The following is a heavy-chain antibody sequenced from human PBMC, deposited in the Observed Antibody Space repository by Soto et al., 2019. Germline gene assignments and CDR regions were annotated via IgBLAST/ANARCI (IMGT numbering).Heavy chain of an antibody. V-gene: IGHV3-30*18. Sequence: GGCLRLSCAASGFTFSTYGMHWVRQAPGKGLEWVAVISFDGSNKYYADSVKGRFTISRDNSKNTLYLQMNSLRPEDTAVYYCAKDAEEAVAASWGQGSLVTVSS. D-gene: IGHD6-19*01. CDR3: AKDAEEAVAAS. CDR1: GFTFSTYG. J-gene: IGHJ5*02. CDR2: ISFDGSNK.